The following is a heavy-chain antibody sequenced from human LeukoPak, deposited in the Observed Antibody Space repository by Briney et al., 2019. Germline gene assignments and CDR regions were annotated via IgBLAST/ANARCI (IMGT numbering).Heavy chain of an antibody. J-gene: IGHJ4*02. CDR3: ASGYSSSSGFDY. CDR1: GYTFTGSY. Sequence: ASVKVSCKASGYTFTGSYMDWVRQAPGQGLEWMGRINPNSGGTNYVQKFQGRVTMTRDTSITTAYMELSRLRSDDTAVYYCASGYSSSSGFDYWGQGTLVTVSS. V-gene: IGHV1-2*06. D-gene: IGHD6-6*01. CDR2: INPNSGGT.